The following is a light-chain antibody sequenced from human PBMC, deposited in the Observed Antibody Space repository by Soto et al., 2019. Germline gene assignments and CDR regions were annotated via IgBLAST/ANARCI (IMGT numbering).Light chain of an antibody. CDR2: GAS. Sequence: EIVLTQSPGTLSLSPGERATLSCRASQSVSSGYLAWYQQKPGQAPRLLIYGASSRATGIPDRFRGSGSGTDFTLTISRLESEDFVVYYCQQYGSSPLTFGGGTKVEIK. CDR3: QQYGSSPLT. CDR1: QSVSSGY. J-gene: IGKJ4*01. V-gene: IGKV3-20*01.